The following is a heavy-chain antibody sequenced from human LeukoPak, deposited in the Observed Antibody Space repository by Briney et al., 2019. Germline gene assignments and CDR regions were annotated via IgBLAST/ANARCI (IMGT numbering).Heavy chain of an antibody. CDR1: GGSISSYY. J-gene: IGHJ4*02. CDR3: ARPNQYCIGDSCYSGHY. Sequence: SETLSLTCTVSGGSISSYYWGWFRQPPGKGLEWIGSIYSSGSTYYNPSLKSRVTISVDTSKNQFSLKLSSVTAADTAIYYCARPNQYCIGDSCYSGHYWGQGTLVTVSS. V-gene: IGHV4-39*01. D-gene: IGHD2-15*01. CDR2: IYSSGST.